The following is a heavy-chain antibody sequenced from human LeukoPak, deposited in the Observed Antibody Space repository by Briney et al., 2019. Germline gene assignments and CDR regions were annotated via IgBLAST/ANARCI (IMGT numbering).Heavy chain of an antibody. CDR3: AYMRGLYYGIDY. CDR2: ISGSDGST. CDR1: GFTFSSYA. D-gene: IGHD3-10*01. Sequence: PGGSLRLSCAASGFTFSSYAMTWVRQAPGKGLEWVSSISGSDGSTYYVDSVKGRFTISRDNSKNTLYLQMNSLRAEDTAVYYCAYMRGLYYGIDYWGQGTLVTVSS. V-gene: IGHV3-23*01. J-gene: IGHJ4*02.